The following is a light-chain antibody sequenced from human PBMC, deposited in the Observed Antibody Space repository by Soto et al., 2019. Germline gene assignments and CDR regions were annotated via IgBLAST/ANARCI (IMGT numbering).Light chain of an antibody. CDR2: DAS. CDR3: QQYDNLPLT. CDR1: QDISNY. J-gene: IGKJ4*01. Sequence: DIQMTQSPSSLSASVGDRVTITCQASQDISNYLNWYQQKPGKAPKLLIYDASILEKGDPSRFSGSGSGTDFTFTISSLQPEDIATYYCQQYDNLPLTFGGGTKVEIK. V-gene: IGKV1-33*01.